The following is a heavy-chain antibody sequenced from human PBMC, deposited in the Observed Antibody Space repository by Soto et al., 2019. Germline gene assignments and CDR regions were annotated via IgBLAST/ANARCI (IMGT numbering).Heavy chain of an antibody. CDR3: AKDRRNYCSGGSCYSAGHF. J-gene: IGHJ4*02. D-gene: IGHD2-15*01. V-gene: IGHV3-23*01. CDR1: GFTFYTYA. Sequence: EVQLLESGGGLVQPGGSLRLSCAASGFTFYTYAMSWVRQAPGKGLEWVSSISGSGSSTYYADSVKGRFTISRDTSKNTLYLQMNSLRAEDTAVYYCAKDRRNYCSGGSCYSAGHFWGQGTLVTVSS. CDR2: ISGSGSST.